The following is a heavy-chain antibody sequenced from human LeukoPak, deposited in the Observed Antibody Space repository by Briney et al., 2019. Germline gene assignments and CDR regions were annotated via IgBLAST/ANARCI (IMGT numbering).Heavy chain of an antibody. V-gene: IGHV3-23*01. CDR3: AKDGAWLRFDD. D-gene: IGHD5-12*01. J-gene: IGHJ4*02. CDR2: ISPGGGPT. Sequence: GGSLRLSCAGSGFPFSSHGMNWVRQAPGKGLEWVSGISPGGGPTYYADSVKGRFTISRDNSKNTLYLQMKNLRAEDTAVYYCAKDGAWLRFDDWGQGILVTVSS. CDR1: GFPFSSHG.